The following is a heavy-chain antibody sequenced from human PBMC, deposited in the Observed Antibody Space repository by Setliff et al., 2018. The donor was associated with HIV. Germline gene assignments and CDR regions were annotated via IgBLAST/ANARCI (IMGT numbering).Heavy chain of an antibody. J-gene: IGHJ1*01. D-gene: IGHD3-10*01. CDR1: GDSLTSANSY. CDR3: ARPPAEYSVRGVPALFEF. V-gene: IGHV4-39*01. CDR2: IYYSGSS. Sequence: SETLSLTCTVSGDSLTSANSYWGWIRQPPGKGLEWNGSIYYSGSSYSSPSFKSRVTMYVDTYKNQFSLKINTVTAADTALYYCARPPAEYSVRGVPALFEFWGLGALVTVSS.